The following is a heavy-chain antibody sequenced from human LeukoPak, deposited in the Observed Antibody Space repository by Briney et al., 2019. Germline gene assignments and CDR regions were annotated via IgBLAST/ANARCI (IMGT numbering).Heavy chain of an antibody. Sequence: PGGSLRLSCAASGFTFSSYTMNWVRQPPGKGLEWVSNIGTSSTTTYYADSVKGRFTISRDNSKNTLYLQMNSLRAEDTAVYYCARDLGATSAFDIWGQGTMVTVSS. J-gene: IGHJ3*02. CDR1: GFTFSSYT. V-gene: IGHV3-48*01. D-gene: IGHD1-26*01. CDR2: IGTSSTTT. CDR3: ARDLGATSAFDI.